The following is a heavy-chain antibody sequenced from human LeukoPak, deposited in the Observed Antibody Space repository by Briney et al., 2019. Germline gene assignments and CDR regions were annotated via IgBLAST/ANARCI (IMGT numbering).Heavy chain of an antibody. V-gene: IGHV3-11*01. CDR3: ASYNWNYEVLRLPLHTQNDY. CDR1: GFTFSDYY. Sequence: PGGSLRLSCAASGFTFSDYYMSWIRQAPGKGLEWVSYISSSGSTIYYADSVKGRFTISRDNAKNSLYLQMNSLRAEDTAVYYCASYNWNYEVLRLPLHTQNDYWGQGTLVTVSS. D-gene: IGHD1-7*01. J-gene: IGHJ4*02. CDR2: ISSSGSTI.